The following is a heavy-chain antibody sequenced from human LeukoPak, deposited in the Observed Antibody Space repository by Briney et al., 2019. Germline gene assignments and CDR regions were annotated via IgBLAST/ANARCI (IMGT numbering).Heavy chain of an antibody. V-gene: IGHV3-30*18. CDR2: ISYDGSNK. CDR1: GFTFSSYG. D-gene: IGHD3-10*01. J-gene: IGHJ4*02. Sequence: GGSLRLSCAASGFTFSSYGMHWVRQAPGKGLEWVAVISYDGSNKYYADSVKGRFTISRDNSKNTLYLQVNSLRAEDTAVYYCAKGHYGSGSWDYWGQGTLVTVSS. CDR3: AKGHYGSGSWDY.